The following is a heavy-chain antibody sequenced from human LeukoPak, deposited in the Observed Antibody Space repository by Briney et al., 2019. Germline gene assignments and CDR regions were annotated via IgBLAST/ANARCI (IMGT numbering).Heavy chain of an antibody. J-gene: IGHJ3*02. CDR3: GRLPDSRTEAVDI. CDR2: IYFTGST. CDR1: GGSISTYY. Sequence: PSETLSLTCTVAGGSISTYYWSWIRQPPGRGLEWIGYIYFTGSTNYNPSLQSRVTISVDTSKNQFSLKLSSVTAADTAVYYCGRLPDSRTEAVDIWGQGTVVTVSS. D-gene: IGHD3-22*01. V-gene: IGHV4-59*08.